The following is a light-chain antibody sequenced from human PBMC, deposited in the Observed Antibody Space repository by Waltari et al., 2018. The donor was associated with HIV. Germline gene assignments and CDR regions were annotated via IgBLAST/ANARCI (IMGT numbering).Light chain of an antibody. CDR1: SSAVGAFKY. J-gene: IGLJ1*01. Sequence: QSALTQPPSASGSPGPSATISRTGASSAVGAFKYVSWYQQHPGKAPKLLIYDVTKRPSGVPDRFSGSKSGNTASLTVSGLQAEDEAHYYCSSYAGSSMSYAFGTGTKVTVL. CDR2: DVT. CDR3: SSYAGSSMSYA. V-gene: IGLV2-8*01.